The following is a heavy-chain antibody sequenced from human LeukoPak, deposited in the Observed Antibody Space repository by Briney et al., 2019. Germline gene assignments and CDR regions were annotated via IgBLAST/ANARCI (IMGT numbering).Heavy chain of an antibody. D-gene: IGHD2/OR15-2a*01. J-gene: IGHJ4*02. CDR1: GFTFSSYW. CDR3: ARGRKYHFDY. CDR2: IKEEGSEK. V-gene: IGHV3-7*01. Sequence: GGSLRLSCAASGFTFSSYWMSWVRQAPGKGLEWVANIKEEGSEKYYVDSVKGRFTISRDNAKNSLYLQMDSLRAEDTAVYYCARGRKYHFDYWGQGTLVTVSS.